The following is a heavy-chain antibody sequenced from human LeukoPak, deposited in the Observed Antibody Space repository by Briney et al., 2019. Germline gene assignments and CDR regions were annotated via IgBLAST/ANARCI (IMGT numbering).Heavy chain of an antibody. CDR3: ARDGVYYDSSGYAGFDY. V-gene: IGHV1-69*05. J-gene: IGHJ4*02. Sequence: SVKGSCKASGGTFSSYAISWVRQAPGQGLEWMGRIIPIFGTANYAQKFQGRVTITTDESTSTAYMELSSLRAEDTAVYYCARDGVYYDSSGYAGFDYWGQGTLVTVSS. CDR1: GGTFSSYA. CDR2: IIPIFGTA. D-gene: IGHD3-22*01.